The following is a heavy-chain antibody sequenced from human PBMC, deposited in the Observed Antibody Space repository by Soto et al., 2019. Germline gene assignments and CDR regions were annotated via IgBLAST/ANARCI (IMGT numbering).Heavy chain of an antibody. Sequence: EVQVLESGGGLVQPGGSLRLSCAASGFTFSNYAMSWVRQAPGKGLEWVSSISGSGDSTYYADSVKGRFTISRDNSENTLYLQMNSVRAEDTAVYYCAKSTYYDFWGEAGDWFFDLWGRGTLVTVSS. D-gene: IGHD3-3*01. CDR2: ISGSGDST. CDR1: GFTFSNYA. V-gene: IGHV3-23*01. J-gene: IGHJ2*01. CDR3: AKSTYYDFWGEAGDWFFDL.